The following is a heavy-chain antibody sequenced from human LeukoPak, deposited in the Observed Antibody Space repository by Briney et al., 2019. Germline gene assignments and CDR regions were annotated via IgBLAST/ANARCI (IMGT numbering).Heavy chain of an antibody. CDR2: INPSGVST. D-gene: IGHD5-24*01. J-gene: IGHJ4*02. Sequence: ASVKVSCKASGYTFTSYYMHWVRQAPGQGLEWMGIINPSGVSTSYAQKFQGRVTMTRDMSTSTVYMELSSLSSEDTAVYYCARGGVSRKPITASFDYWGQGTLVTVSS. CDR3: ARGGVSRKPITASFDY. V-gene: IGHV1-46*01. CDR1: GYTFTSYY.